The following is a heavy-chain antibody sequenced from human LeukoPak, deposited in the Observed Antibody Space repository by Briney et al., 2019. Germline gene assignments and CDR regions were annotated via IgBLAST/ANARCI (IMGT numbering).Heavy chain of an antibody. D-gene: IGHD6-13*01. Sequence: GGSLRLSCAASGFTFSNYWMSWVRQAPGKGLGWVANIKQDGSERYYVDSLKGRFTISRDNAKNSLYLQMNSLRAEDTAVYYCARAPYSSSANLFDPWGQGTLVTVSS. CDR1: GFTFSNYW. CDR2: IKQDGSER. V-gene: IGHV3-7*04. CDR3: ARAPYSSSANLFDP. J-gene: IGHJ5*02.